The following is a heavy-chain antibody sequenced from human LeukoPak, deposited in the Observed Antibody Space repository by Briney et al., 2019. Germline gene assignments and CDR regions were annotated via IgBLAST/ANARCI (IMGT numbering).Heavy chain of an antibody. CDR2: INGDGSGA. V-gene: IGHV3-74*01. J-gene: IGHJ4*02. Sequence: GGSLRLSCAASGFTFSSYWMHWVRQPPGKGLVWVSRINGDGSGANYADSVKGRFTISRDNAKSTLYLQMDSLRAEDTAVYYCARRTIGTLDYWGQGTLVTASS. CDR1: GFTFSSYW. D-gene: IGHD1-14*01. CDR3: ARRTIGTLDY.